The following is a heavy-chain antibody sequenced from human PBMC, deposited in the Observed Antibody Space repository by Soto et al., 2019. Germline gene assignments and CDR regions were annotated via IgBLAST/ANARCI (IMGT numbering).Heavy chain of an antibody. J-gene: IGHJ6*02. V-gene: IGHV3-30*18. CDR1: GFTFRSYG. CDR3: AKEFGWELQLSHPYYNSGMDV. CDR2: ISFDGSNK. D-gene: IGHD1-1*01. Sequence: GGSLRLSCAASGFTFRSYGMHWVRQAPGKGLERVAIISFDGSNKYYAASVRRRFTISSDNSKSTLYLQMDILRPEDTAVYYCAKEFGWELQLSHPYYNSGMDVWGQGTTVTVSS.